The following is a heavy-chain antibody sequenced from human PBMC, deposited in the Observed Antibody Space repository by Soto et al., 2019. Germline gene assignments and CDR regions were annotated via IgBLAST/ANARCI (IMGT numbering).Heavy chain of an antibody. V-gene: IGHV3-23*01. CDR2: ISGSGGTT. D-gene: IGHD3-3*01. CDR1: GFTFTSYA. J-gene: IGHJ6*03. CDR3: AKGAYDFWSGSGYYYSYYYMDV. Sequence: PGGSLRLSCAASGFTFTSYALSWVRQAPVKGLEWVSVISGSGGTTYYADSVKGRFAISRDNSENTLYVQMNSLRAEDTAVYYCAKGAYDFWSGSGYYYSYYYMDVWGKGTTVTVSS.